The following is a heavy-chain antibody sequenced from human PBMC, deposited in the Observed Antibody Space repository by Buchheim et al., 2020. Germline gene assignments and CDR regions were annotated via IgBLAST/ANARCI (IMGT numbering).Heavy chain of an antibody. Sequence: QLQLQESGPGLVKPSETLSLTCNVSGDSISRDNYYWGWIRQPPGKGLEWIGSMYYSGNTFYKPSLKSRVTISVDTSKNKISLKVKSVTAADTAVYYCARGYSYGYSYFDPWGQGTL. CDR2: MYYSGNT. CDR1: GDSISRDNYY. CDR3: ARGYSYGYSYFDP. D-gene: IGHD5-18*01. J-gene: IGHJ5*02. V-gene: IGHV4-39*07.